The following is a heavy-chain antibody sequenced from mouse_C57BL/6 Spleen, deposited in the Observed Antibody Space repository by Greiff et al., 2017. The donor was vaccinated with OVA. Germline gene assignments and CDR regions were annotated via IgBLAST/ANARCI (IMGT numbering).Heavy chain of an antibody. Sequence: EVQLVESGPGLAKPSQTLSLTCSVTGYSITSDYWNWLRKFPGNKLEYMGYISYSGSTYYNPSLKSRISITRDTSKNQYYLQLNSVTTEDTATYYCARSTVVATDWYFDVWGTGTTVTVSS. J-gene: IGHJ1*03. CDR3: ARSTVVATDWYFDV. CDR1: GYSITSDY. CDR2: ISYSGST. D-gene: IGHD1-1*01. V-gene: IGHV3-8*01.